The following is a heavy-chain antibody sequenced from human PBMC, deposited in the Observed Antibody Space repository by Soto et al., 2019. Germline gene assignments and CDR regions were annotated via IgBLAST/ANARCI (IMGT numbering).Heavy chain of an antibody. CDR3: ARVTVRWSYYYGMDV. J-gene: IGHJ6*02. V-gene: IGHV3-11*05. CDR1: GFTFDDYA. CDR2: ISSSSSYT. D-gene: IGHD3-10*01. Sequence: PGGSLRLSCAASGFTFDDYAMHWVRQAPGKGLEWVSYISSSSSYTNYADSVKGRFTISRDNAKNSLYLQMNSLRAEDTAVYYCARVTVRWSYYYGMDVWGQGTTVTVSS.